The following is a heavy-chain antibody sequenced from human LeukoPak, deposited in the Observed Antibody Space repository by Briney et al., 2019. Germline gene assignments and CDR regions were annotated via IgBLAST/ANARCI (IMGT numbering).Heavy chain of an antibody. CDR3: ARALAVAAYYFDY. Sequence: GGSLRLSCAASGFTFSDYYMSWIRQAPGKGLEWVSYISSSSSYTNYADSVKGRFTISRDNAKNSLYLQMNSLRAEDTAVCYCARALAVAAYYFDYWGQGTLVTVSS. CDR1: GFTFSDYY. CDR2: ISSSSSYT. J-gene: IGHJ4*02. V-gene: IGHV3-11*05. D-gene: IGHD6-19*01.